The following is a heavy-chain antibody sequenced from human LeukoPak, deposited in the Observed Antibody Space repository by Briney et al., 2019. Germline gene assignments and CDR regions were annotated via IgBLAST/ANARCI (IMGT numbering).Heavy chain of an antibody. D-gene: IGHD4-17*01. CDR3: ARLYGDYEYGMDV. J-gene: IGHJ6*02. CDR2: IYYSGST. Sequence: PSQTLSLTCTVSGGSISSYYWSWIRQPPGKGLEWIGYIYYSGSTNYNPSLKSRVTVSVDTSKNQFSLKLSSVTAADTAVYYCARLYGDYEYGMDVWGQGTTVTVSS. CDR1: GGSISSYY. V-gene: IGHV4-59*01.